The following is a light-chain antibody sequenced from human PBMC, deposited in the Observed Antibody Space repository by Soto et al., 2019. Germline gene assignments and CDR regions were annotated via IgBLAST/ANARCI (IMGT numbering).Light chain of an antibody. CDR1: SSNIGSNH. J-gene: IGLJ2*01. CDR2: SND. Sequence: QSVLTQTPSASGTPGRTVTISCSGSSSNIGSNHVYWYQQFPGTAPKLLIYSNDQRPSGVPDRFSGSKSDTSASLAISGLRSDDEGDYYCAAWDASLRGVVFGGGTQLTVL. CDR3: AAWDASLRGVV. V-gene: IGLV1-47*02.